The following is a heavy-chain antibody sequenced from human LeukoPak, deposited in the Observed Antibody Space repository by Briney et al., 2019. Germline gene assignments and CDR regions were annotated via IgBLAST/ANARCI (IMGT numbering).Heavy chain of an antibody. CDR1: GFTFSSYA. D-gene: IGHD6-19*01. J-gene: IGHJ6*04. V-gene: IGHV3-30*04. CDR2: ISYDGSNK. CDR3: AKANAVADYYYYGMDV. Sequence: GRSLRLSCAASGFTFSSYAMHWVRQAPGKGLEWVAVISYDGSNKYYADSVKGRFTISRDNSKNTLYLQMNSLRAEDTAVYYCAKANAVADYYYYGMDVWGKGTTVTVSS.